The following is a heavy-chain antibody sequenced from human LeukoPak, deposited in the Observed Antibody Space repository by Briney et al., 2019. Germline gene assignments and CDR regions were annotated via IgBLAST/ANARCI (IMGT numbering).Heavy chain of an antibody. CDR1: GYTFTGYY. J-gene: IGHJ4*02. D-gene: IGHD3-22*01. V-gene: IGHV1-2*02. CDR3: ASPKNYDSSGYYYFDY. CDR2: INPNSGGT. Sequence: ASVKVSCKASGYTFTGYYMHWVRQAPGQGLEWMGWINPNSGGTNYAQKFQGRVTMTRDTSISTAYMELSSLRSDDTAVYYCASPKNYDSSGYYYFDYWGQGTLITVSS.